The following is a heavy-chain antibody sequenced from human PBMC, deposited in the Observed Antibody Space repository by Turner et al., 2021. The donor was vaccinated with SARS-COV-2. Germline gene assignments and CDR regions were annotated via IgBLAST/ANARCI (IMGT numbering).Heavy chain of an antibody. D-gene: IGHD5-12*01. CDR1: GFSFNDYG. Sequence: VQLVEFGGAMVQPGKSLRFSCAASGFSFNDYGMHWIRQSPGKGLEWVALMSSDESKIIYAGSVKGRFTISRDVSKNTLFLHTNSLRVEDTAIYYCAKERPVRDGYIPRAYYFDYWGRGTLVTVSS. V-gene: IGHV3-30*18. CDR3: AKERPVRDGYIPRAYYFDY. CDR2: MSSDESKI. J-gene: IGHJ4*02.